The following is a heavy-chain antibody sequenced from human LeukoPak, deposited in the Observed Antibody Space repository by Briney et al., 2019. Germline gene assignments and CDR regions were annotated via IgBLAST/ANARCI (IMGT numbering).Heavy chain of an antibody. V-gene: IGHV3-48*02. J-gene: IGHJ4*02. CDR1: GFTFSTSS. D-gene: IGHD3-10*01. CDR2: ISGSISTI. CDR3: ARDYYGCFDY. Sequence: GGSLRLSCAASGFTFSTSSMNWVRQTPEKGLEWVSYISGSISTIYYADSVKGRFTISRDNAKNSLYLQMNSLRDEDTAVYYCARDYYGCFDYWGQGILVTVSS.